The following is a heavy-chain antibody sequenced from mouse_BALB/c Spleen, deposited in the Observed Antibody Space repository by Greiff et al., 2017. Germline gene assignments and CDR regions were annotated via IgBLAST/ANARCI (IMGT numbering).Heavy chain of an antibody. CDR1: GFTFSSYG. CDR2: ISSGGSYT. V-gene: IGHV5-6*01. D-gene: IGHD1-1*01. CDR3: ARFHDYYGSSHWYFDV. J-gene: IGHJ1*01. Sequence: EVHLVESGGDLVKPGGSLKLSCAASGFTFSSYGMPWVRQTPDKRLEWVATISSGGSYTYYPDSVKGRFNISRDNAKNTLYLQMSSLKSEDTAMYYCARFHDYYGSSHWYFDVGGEGTTVTVAA.